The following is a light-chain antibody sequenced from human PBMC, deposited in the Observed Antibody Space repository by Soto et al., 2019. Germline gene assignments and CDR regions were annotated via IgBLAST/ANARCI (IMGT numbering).Light chain of an antibody. V-gene: IGLV1-44*01. Sequence: QTVVTQPPSASGTPGQRLTISCSGTSSDIGSKTVNWYRQLPGTAPKLLIYSNNQRPSGVPDRFSGSKSGTSASLAISGLQSEDEADYYCATWDDSLNGQEIFGGGTKLTVL. CDR1: SSDIGSKT. J-gene: IGLJ2*01. CDR2: SNN. CDR3: ATWDDSLNGQEI.